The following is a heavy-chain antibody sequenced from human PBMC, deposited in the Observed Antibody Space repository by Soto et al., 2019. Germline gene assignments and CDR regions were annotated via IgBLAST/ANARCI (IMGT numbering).Heavy chain of an antibody. CDR2: IYYSGST. CDR1: GGSISSGGYY. D-gene: IGHD2-21*02. V-gene: IGHV4-31*01. Sequence: QVQLQESGPGLVKPSQTLSLTCTVSGGSISSGGYYWSWIRQHPGKGLEWIGYIYYSGSTYYNPSRKSLVTISVDTSKNQFSLKLSSVTAADTAVYYCARAPYCGGDCYSTDNWFDPWGQGTLVTVSS. J-gene: IGHJ5*02. CDR3: ARAPYCGGDCYSTDNWFDP.